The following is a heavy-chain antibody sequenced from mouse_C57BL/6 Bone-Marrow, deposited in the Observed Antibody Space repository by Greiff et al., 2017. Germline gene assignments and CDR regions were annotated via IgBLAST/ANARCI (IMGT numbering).Heavy chain of an antibody. Sequence: EVKLVESGPELVKPGASVKISCKASGYSFTGYYMNWVKQSPEKSLEWIGEINPSTGGTTYNQKFKAKATLTVDKSSSTAYMQLKSLTSEDSAVYYCARERLGGYWGQGTTLTVSS. CDR2: INPSTGGT. D-gene: IGHD4-1*01. CDR1: GYSFTGYY. J-gene: IGHJ2*01. CDR3: ARERLGGY. V-gene: IGHV1-42*01.